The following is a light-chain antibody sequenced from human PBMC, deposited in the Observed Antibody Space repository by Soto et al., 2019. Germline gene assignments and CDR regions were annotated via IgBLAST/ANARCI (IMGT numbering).Light chain of an antibody. CDR3: ATWDDNLNGLV. V-gene: IGLV1-44*01. Sequence: VLTQPPSASGTPGQTVTMSCSGSTSNIGTNTVTWYQQLPGSAPKVLIYVNNQRRSGVPDRFSGSKSGTSAFLAITGLQSEDEADYYCATWDDNLNGLVFGEGTKLTVL. CDR2: VNN. CDR1: TSNIGTNT. J-gene: IGLJ2*01.